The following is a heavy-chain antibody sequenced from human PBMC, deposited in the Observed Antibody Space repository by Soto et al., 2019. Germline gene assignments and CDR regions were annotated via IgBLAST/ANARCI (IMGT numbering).Heavy chain of an antibody. J-gene: IGHJ5*02. CDR3: ARSAGTSCLGWFDP. Sequence: QARLVQSGAEVKKPGASVTVSCKTSGYTLTSYGVTWVRQAPGQGLEWMGWISGYSGDTRLAQKFQGRVILTIDTSTTTAYLDLRTLRSDDTAVYYCARSAGTSCLGWFDPWGQGTLFTVSS. CDR2: ISGYSGDT. V-gene: IGHV1-18*01. D-gene: IGHD6-19*01. CDR1: GYTLTSYG.